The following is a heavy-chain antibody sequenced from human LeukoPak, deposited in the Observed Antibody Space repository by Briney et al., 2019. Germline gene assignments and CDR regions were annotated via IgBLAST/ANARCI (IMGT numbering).Heavy chain of an antibody. CDR2: ISGRSSTV. CDR3: ARGHDYYYMDV. J-gene: IGHJ6*03. V-gene: IGHV3-48*04. CDR1: AFTFSDYS. Sequence: PGGSLRLSCAASAFTFSDYSMNWVRQAPGKGLEWVSYISGRSSTVYYADSVKGRFTISRDNAKNSLYLQMNSLRAEDTAVYYCARGHDYYYMDVWGKGTTVTVSS.